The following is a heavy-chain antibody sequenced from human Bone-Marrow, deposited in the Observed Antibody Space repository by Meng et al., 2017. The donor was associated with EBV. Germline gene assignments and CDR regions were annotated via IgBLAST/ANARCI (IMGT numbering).Heavy chain of an antibody. CDR2: INHSGST. Sequence: VQLQETGPGPVKPSGTLSLTCAVSGGSISSSNWWSWVRQPPGKGLEWIGEINHSGSTNYNPSLKSRVTISVDTSKNQFSLKLSSVTAADTAVYYCARRGDYGDTRVSDYWGQGTLVTVSS. V-gene: IGHV4-4*02. CDR1: GGSISSSNW. CDR3: ARRGDYGDTRVSDY. J-gene: IGHJ4*02. D-gene: IGHD4-17*01.